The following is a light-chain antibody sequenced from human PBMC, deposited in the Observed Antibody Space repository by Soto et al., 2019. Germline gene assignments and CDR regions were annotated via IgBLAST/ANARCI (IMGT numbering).Light chain of an antibody. V-gene: IGKV1-12*01. J-gene: IGKJ4*01. CDR1: QGINIW. CDR3: RHPHTLPLS. Sequence: DIQITQSPSSVAASAGDRVTITCRASQGINIWLAWYQQKPGKAPKLLSYAASSLQRGVASRFSGSGSGTEFSLTVNSRPPEYYATYYCRHPHTLPLSFGGGTKVEIK. CDR2: AAS.